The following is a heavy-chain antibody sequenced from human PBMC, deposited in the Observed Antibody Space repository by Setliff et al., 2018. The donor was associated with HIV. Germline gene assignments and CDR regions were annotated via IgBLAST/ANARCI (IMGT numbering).Heavy chain of an antibody. CDR3: ARQGNIVVVTSFDY. D-gene: IGHD2-21*02. J-gene: IGHJ4*02. CDR1: GGSISTSNYY. CDR2: VDYTGST. V-gene: IGHV4-39*07. Sequence: LSLTCTVSGGSISTSNYYWGWVRQPPGKGLEWVGNVDYTGSTYYNPSLKSRVTISVDTSKNQFSLRLNSVTAADTAVCYCARQGNIVVVTSFDYWGQGTLVTVSS.